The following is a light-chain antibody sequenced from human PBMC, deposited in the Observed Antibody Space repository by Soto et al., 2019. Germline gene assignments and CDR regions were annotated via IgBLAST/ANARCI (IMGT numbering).Light chain of an antibody. J-gene: IGLJ2*01. CDR3: AAWDDSLDGVV. Sequence: QSVLTQPPSVSEAPRQRVTISCSGSTSNIGNNAVSWYQQFPGKAPTLIIYFDDLLPSGVSDRFSGSKSGTSASLAISGLQSEDEADYYCAAWDDSLDGVVFDGGTKVTVL. V-gene: IGLV1-36*01. CDR2: FDD. CDR1: TSNIGNNA.